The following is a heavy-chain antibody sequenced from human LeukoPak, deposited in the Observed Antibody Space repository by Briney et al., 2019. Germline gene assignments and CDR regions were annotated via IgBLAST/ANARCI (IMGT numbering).Heavy chain of an antibody. J-gene: IGHJ5*02. D-gene: IGHD2-2*01. CDR3: AKVAYQMPHRWLDP. Sequence: PGGSLRLSCAASGSTFSSYGMHWVRQAPGKGLEWVAVISYDGSNKYYADSVKGRFTISRDNSKNTLYLQMNSLRAEDTAVYYCAKVAYQMPHRWLDPWGQGTLVTVSS. V-gene: IGHV3-30*18. CDR1: GSTFSSYG. CDR2: ISYDGSNK.